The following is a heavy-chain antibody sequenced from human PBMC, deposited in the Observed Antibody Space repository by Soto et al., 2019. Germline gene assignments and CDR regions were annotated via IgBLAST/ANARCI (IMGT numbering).Heavy chain of an antibody. CDR3: AKTSSASLMDV. D-gene: IGHD6-19*01. CDR2: TYYRSKWYN. CDR1: XXXVXSNXAX. V-gene: IGHV6-1*01. Sequence: SQPLSLTCAISXXXVXSNXAXXXXXXXSPSRGLEWLGRTYYRSKWYNDYAVSVKSRITIDPDTSKNQFSLQLDSVTPEDTAVYYCAKTSSASLMDVWGQGTT. J-gene: IGHJ6*02.